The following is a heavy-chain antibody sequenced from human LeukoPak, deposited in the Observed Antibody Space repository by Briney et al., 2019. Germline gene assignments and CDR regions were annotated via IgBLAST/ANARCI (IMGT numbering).Heavy chain of an antibody. CDR3: ARDYYGGNSEVISWYFDL. V-gene: IGHV3-66*01. J-gene: IGHJ2*01. CDR2: IYSGGST. CDR1: GFTFSNAW. D-gene: IGHD4-23*01. Sequence: GGSLRLSCAASGFTFSNAWMSWVRQAPGKGLEWVSVIYSGGSTYYADSVKGRFTISRDKSKNALYLQMNSLRAEDTAVYYCARDYYGGNSEVISWYFDLWGRGTLVSVSS.